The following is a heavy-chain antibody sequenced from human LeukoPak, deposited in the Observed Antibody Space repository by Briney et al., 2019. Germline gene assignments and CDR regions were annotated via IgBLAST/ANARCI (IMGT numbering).Heavy chain of an antibody. CDR2: ISSSSSRI. D-gene: IGHD2-21*02. CDR1: GFSFSSYS. V-gene: IGHV3-48*02. Sequence: GGSLRLSCAASGFSFSSYSMNWVRQAPGKGLEWVSYISSSSSRIYYADSVKGRFTISRDNAKKSLYLQMNSLRDEDTAVYYCARGLGYCGGDCYRAFDIWGQGTMVTVSS. CDR3: ARGLGYCGGDCYRAFDI. J-gene: IGHJ3*02.